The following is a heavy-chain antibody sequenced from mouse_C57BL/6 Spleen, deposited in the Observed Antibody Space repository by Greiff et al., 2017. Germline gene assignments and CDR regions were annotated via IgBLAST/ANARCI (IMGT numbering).Heavy chain of an antibody. CDR3: TRGKEVYYDYDDAWFAY. J-gene: IGHJ3*01. CDR1: GYTFTDYE. CDR2: IDPETGGT. Sequence: QVQLQQSGAELVRPGASVTLSCKASGYTFTDYEMHWVKQTPVHGLEWIGAIDPETGGTAYNQKFKGKAILTADKSSSTAYRELRSLTSEDSAVYYCTRGKEVYYDYDDAWFAYWGQGTLVTVSA. D-gene: IGHD2-4*01. V-gene: IGHV1-15*01.